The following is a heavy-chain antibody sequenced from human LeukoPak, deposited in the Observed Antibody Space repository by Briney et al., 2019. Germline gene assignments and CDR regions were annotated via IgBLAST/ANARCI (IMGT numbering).Heavy chain of an antibody. CDR2: ISSSSSTI. CDR3: ARDRGSGSYYQYFDY. J-gene: IGHJ4*02. V-gene: IGHV3-48*01. D-gene: IGHD1-26*01. CDR1: GFTFSSYS. Sequence: GGSLRLSCATSGFTFSSYSMNWVRQAPGKGLEWVSYISSSSSTIYYADSVKGRFTISRDNAKNSLYLQMNSLRAEDTAVYYCARDRGSGSYYQYFDYWGQGTLVTVSS.